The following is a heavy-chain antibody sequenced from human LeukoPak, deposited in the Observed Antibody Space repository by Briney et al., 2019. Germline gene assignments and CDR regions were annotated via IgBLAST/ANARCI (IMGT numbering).Heavy chain of an antibody. CDR1: GYSFTSYW. CDR3: ARHVKSGSYSTTDFDY. D-gene: IGHD1-26*01. Sequence: GASLKISCKGSGYSFTSYWIGWVRQMPGKGLEWMGIIYPGDSDTRYSPSFQGQVTISADKSISTAYLQWSSLKASDTAMYYCARHVKSGSYSTTDFDYWGQGTLVTVSS. J-gene: IGHJ4*02. CDR2: IYPGDSDT. V-gene: IGHV5-51*01.